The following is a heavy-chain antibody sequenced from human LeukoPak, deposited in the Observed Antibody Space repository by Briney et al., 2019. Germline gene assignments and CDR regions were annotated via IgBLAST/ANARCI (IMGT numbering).Heavy chain of an antibody. J-gene: IGHJ3*02. CDR1: GFTFSSYA. Sequence: GGSLRLSCAASGFTFSSYAMHWVRQAPGKGLEGVAVISYDGSNKYYADSVKGRFTIFIDNSKNTPYLKMNSLRAEDTAVYYCARENWDHDAFDIWGQGTMVTVSS. CDR3: ARENWDHDAFDI. CDR2: ISYDGSNK. D-gene: IGHD7-27*01. V-gene: IGHV3-30*04.